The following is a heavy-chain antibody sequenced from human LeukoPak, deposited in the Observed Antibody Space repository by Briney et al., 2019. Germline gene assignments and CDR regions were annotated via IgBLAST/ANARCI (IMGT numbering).Heavy chain of an antibody. CDR1: GGSISSYY. CDR3: ARDEGYSYGYWVY. V-gene: IGHV4-59*01. J-gene: IGHJ4*02. D-gene: IGHD5-18*01. CDR2: IYYNGST. Sequence: SDTLSLTCTSPGGSISSYYWIWIPHPPVKGLKSIGYIYYNGSTNYNPSLKGRVTISVDTSKNQLSLKLSSVTAADPAVYYCARDEGYSYGYWVYWGQGTLVTVSS.